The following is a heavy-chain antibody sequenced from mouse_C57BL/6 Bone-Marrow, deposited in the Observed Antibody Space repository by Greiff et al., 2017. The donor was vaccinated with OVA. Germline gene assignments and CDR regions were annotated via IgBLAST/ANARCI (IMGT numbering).Heavy chain of an antibody. Sequence: EVKVEESGAELVRPGASVKLSCTASGFNIKDDYMHWVKQRPEQGLAWIGWIDTENGDNEYASKFQGKATITSDTSSNTAYLQLSSLTSEDPAVYYCTTWFGLIGFNWFAYWGQGTLVTVSA. V-gene: IGHV14-4*01. CDR3: TTWFGLIGFNWFAY. CDR2: IDTENGDN. D-gene: IGHD2-14*01. J-gene: IGHJ3*01. CDR1: GFNIKDDY.